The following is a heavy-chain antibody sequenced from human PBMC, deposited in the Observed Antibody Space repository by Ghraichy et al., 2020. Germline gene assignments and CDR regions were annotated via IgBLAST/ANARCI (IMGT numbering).Heavy chain of an antibody. D-gene: IGHD2-2*01. J-gene: IGHJ5*02. V-gene: IGHV4-30-2*01. Sequence: SETLSLTCAVSGGSISSGGYSWSWIRQPPGKGLEWIGYIYHSGSTYYNPSLKSRVTISVDRSKNQFSLKLSSVTTADTAVYYCARGHCSSTSCSNWFDPWGQGTLVTVSS. CDR1: GGSISSGGYS. CDR3: ARGHCSSTSCSNWFDP. CDR2: IYHSGST.